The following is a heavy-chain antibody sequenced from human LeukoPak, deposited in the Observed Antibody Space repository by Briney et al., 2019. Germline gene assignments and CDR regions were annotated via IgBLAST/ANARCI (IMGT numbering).Heavy chain of an antibody. CDR3: AKEKNQRNDYGDYVY. J-gene: IGHJ4*02. CDR1: GFTFSSYA. D-gene: IGHD4-17*01. CDR2: ISGSGGST. Sequence: GGSLRLSCAASGFTFSSYAMSWVRQAPGKGLEWVSAISGSGGSTYYADSVKGRFTISRDNFKNTVYLQMNSQRAEDTAVYYCAKEKNQRNDYGDYVYWGQGTLVTVSS. V-gene: IGHV3-23*01.